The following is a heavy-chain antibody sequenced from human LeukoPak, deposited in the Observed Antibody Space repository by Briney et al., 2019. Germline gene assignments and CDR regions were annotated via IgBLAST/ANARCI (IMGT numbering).Heavy chain of an antibody. D-gene: IGHD6-19*01. J-gene: IGHJ5*02. CDR3: ARVGLDNTGWHISWFDP. CDR1: GFTFDDYA. V-gene: IGHV3-9*01. CDR2: ISWNSGSI. Sequence: GGSLRLSCAASGFTFDDYAMHWVRQAPGKGLEWVSGISWNSGSIGYADSVKGRFTISRDNAQNSLFLQMNSLRAEDTAIYCCARVGLDNTGWHISWFDPGGQGTLVTVSS.